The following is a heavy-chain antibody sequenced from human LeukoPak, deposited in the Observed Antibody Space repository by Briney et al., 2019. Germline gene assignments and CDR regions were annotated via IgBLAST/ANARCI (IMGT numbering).Heavy chain of an antibody. V-gene: IGHV3-23*01. CDR2: ISGSGGST. J-gene: IGHJ4*02. Sequence: GGTLRLSCAASGFTFSNFGMSWVRQAPGKGLEWVSVISGSGGSTYYADSVKGRFTISRDNSKNTLYLQMNSLRAEDTGVYYCARRVAVADNYFDYWGQGTLVTVSS. D-gene: IGHD6-19*01. CDR3: ARRVAVADNYFDY. CDR1: GFTFSNFG.